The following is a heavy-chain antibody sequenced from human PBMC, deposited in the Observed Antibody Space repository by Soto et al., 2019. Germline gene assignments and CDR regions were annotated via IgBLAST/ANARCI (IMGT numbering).Heavy chain of an antibody. Sequence: PGGSLRLSCAASGFTFSSYSMNWVRQAPGKGLEWVSYISSSSSTIYYADSVKGRFTISRDNAKNSLYLQMNSLRAEDTAVYYCARDFVGDPESPDYWGQGTLVTVSS. CDR1: GFTFSSYS. J-gene: IGHJ4*02. V-gene: IGHV3-48*01. CDR2: ISSSSSTI. D-gene: IGHD2-15*01. CDR3: ARDFVGDPESPDY.